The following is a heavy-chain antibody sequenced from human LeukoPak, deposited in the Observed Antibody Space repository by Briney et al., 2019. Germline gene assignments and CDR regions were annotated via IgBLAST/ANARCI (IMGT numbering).Heavy chain of an antibody. V-gene: IGHV1-18*01. CDR2: ISAYNGNT. J-gene: IGHJ6*02. CDR1: GYTSTSYG. Sequence: ASVKVSCKASGYTSTSYGISWVRQAPGQGLEWMGWISAYNGNTNYAQRLQGRVTMTTDTSTSTAYMELRSLRSDDTAVYYCARDYGDYGAYYYYGMDVWGQGTTVTVSS. CDR3: ARDYGDYGAYYYYGMDV. D-gene: IGHD4-17*01.